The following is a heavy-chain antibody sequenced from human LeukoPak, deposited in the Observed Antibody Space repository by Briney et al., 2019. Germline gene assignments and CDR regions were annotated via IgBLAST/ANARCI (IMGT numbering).Heavy chain of an antibody. CDR3: TTTLLL. Sequence: PGGSLRLSCAASGFTFSDAWMTWVRQPPGKGLEWVGRIKTKTDGGATDYAAPVKGRFTISRDDSKNTLYLQMNCLRSEDTAVYYCTTTLLLRGQGTLVTVSS. V-gene: IGHV3-15*01. CDR2: IKTKTDGGAT. J-gene: IGHJ4*02. D-gene: IGHD2/OR15-2a*01. CDR1: GFTFSDAW.